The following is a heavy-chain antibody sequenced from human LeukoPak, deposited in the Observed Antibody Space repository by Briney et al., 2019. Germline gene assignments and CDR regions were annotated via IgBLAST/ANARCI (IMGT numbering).Heavy chain of an antibody. CDR3: VGAAAGIWFDP. V-gene: IGHV3-11*03. Sequence: GGSLRLSCAASGFTFSDYYMSWIRQAPGKGLEWVSYISSSSSYTNYADSVKGRFTISRDNAKNSLYLQMNSLRAEDTAVYYWVGAAAGIWFDPWGQGTLVTVSS. D-gene: IGHD6-13*01. CDR2: ISSSSSYT. CDR1: GFTFSDYY. J-gene: IGHJ5*01.